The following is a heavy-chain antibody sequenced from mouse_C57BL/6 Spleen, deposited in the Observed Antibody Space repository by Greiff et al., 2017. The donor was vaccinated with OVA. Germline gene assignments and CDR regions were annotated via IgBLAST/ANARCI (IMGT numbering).Heavy chain of an antibody. V-gene: IGHV1-50*01. CDR1: GYTFTSYL. CDR3: AREPTAVARGYFDY. CDR2: IDPSDSYT. J-gene: IGHJ2*01. D-gene: IGHD1-1*01. Sequence: QVQLQQPGAELVKPGASVKLSCKASGYTFTSYLMQWVKQRPGQGLEWIGEIDPSDSYTNYNQKFKGKATLTVDTSSSTAYMQLSSLTSEDSAVYYCAREPTAVARGYFDYWGQGTTLTVSS.